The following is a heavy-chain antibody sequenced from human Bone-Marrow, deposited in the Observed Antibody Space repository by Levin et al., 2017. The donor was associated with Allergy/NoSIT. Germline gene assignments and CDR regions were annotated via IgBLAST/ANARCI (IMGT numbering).Heavy chain of an antibody. CDR1: GFTFDDYA. CDR3: AKGDNWSLDHGAGY. J-gene: IGHJ4*02. CDR2: ISWNSGSI. V-gene: IGHV3-9*01. D-gene: IGHD1-1*01. Sequence: SLKISCAASGFTFDDYAMHWVRQAPGKGLEWVSGISWNSGSIGYADSVKGRFTISRDNAKNSLYLQMNSLRAEDTALYYCAKGDNWSLDHGAGYWGQGTLVTVSS.